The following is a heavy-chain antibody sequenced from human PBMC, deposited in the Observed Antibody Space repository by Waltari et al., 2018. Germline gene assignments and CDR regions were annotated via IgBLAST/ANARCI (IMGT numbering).Heavy chain of an antibody. V-gene: IGHV3-23*01. CDR1: GFTFSSYA. J-gene: IGHJ4*02. CDR2: ISGSVGCT. CDR3: ATEGLDQ. Sequence: EVQLLESGGGVVQPGGSLRLSCGASGFTFSSYAINWVRQAPGKGGEWVSVISGSVGCTYYADSVKGRCTIARDNSKNTLYLEMNSLRADDTAVYYCATEGLDQWGQGTLVTVSS.